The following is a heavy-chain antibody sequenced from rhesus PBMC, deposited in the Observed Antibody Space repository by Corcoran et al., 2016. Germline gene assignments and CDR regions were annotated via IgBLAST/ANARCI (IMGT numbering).Heavy chain of an antibody. D-gene: IGHD4-35*01. CDR3: ARVGHGNYLNYGLDS. V-gene: IGHV4-165*01. Sequence: QVQLQESGPGLVKPSETLSLTCAVSGGAFSGYYWGWIRQPPGKGLEWIGYISGSSGSTDYNPSLKSRVTISTDTSKNQFSLKLSSVTAADTAVYYCARVGHGNYLNYGLDSWGQGVVVTVSS. CDR2: ISGSSGST. CDR1: GGAFSGYY. J-gene: IGHJ6*01.